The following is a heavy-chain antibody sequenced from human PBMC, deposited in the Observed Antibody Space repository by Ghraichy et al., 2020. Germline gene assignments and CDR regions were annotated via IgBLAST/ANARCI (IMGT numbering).Heavy chain of an antibody. J-gene: IGHJ1*01. CDR2: INHSGST. D-gene: IGHD3-10*01. V-gene: IGHV4-34*01. CDR3: ARGALWFGAPSGYFQH. Sequence: SETLSLTCAVYGGSFSGYYWSWIRQPPGKGLEWIGEINHSGSTNYNPSLKSRVTISVDTSKNQFSLKLSSVTAADTAVYYCARGALWFGAPSGYFQHWGQGTLVTVSS. CDR1: GGSFSGYY.